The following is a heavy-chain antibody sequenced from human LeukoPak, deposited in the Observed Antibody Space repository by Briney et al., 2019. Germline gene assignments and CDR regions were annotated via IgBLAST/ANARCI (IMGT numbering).Heavy chain of an antibody. CDR1: GGXFSGYY. D-gene: IGHD2-2*01. CDR2: INHSGST. CDR3: ARAYCSSTSCQYYFDY. Sequence: SETLSLTCAVYGGXFSGYYWSWIRQPPGKGLEWIGEINHSGSTNYNPSLKSRVTISVDTSKNQFSLKLSSVTAADTAVYYCARAYCSSTSCQYYFDYWGQGTLVTVSS. V-gene: IGHV4-34*01. J-gene: IGHJ4*02.